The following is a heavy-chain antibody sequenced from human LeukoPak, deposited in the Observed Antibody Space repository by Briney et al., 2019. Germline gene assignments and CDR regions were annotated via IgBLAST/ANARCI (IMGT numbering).Heavy chain of an antibody. J-gene: IGHJ4*02. CDR3: ARGHGEGSSSYGKADY. CDR1: GYTFTSYD. V-gene: IGHV1-8*01. Sequence: ASVKVSCKASGYTFTSYDINWVRQATGQGLEWMGWMNPNSHNTGYAQKFQGRLTMTRNTSISTVYKELSSLRSEDTAVYYCARGHGEGSSSYGKADYWGQGTLVTVSS. D-gene: IGHD5-18*01. CDR2: MNPNSHNT.